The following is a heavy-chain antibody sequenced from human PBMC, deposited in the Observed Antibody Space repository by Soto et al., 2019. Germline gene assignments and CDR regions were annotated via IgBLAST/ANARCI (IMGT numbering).Heavy chain of an antibody. CDR1: GFTFSSCG. CDR2: IWYDGSNK. Sequence: LRLSCAASGFTFSSCGMHWVRQAPGKGLEWVAVIWYDGSNKYYADSVKGRFTISRDNSKNTLYLQMNSLRAEDTAVAYCSRGGVAGRGWDVWGQGTTVTVSS. CDR3: SRGGVAGRGWDV. J-gene: IGHJ6*02. V-gene: IGHV3-33*01. D-gene: IGHD3-16*01.